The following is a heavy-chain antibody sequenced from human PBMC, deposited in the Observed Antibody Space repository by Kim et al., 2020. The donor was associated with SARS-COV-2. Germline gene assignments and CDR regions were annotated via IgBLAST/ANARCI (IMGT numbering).Heavy chain of an antibody. V-gene: IGHV3-74*01. CDR3: TSIFEY. CDR2: DGGSR. D-gene: IGHD3-3*02. Sequence: DGGSRYYADSVKSRFTTSRDNDNNMVYLQMNSLRVDDTAIYYCTSIFEYWGQGALVTVSS. J-gene: IGHJ4*02.